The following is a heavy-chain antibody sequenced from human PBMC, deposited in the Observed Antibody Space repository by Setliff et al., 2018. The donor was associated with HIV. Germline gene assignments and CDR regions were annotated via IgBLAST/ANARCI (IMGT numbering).Heavy chain of an antibody. J-gene: IGHJ4*02. Sequence: PGGSLRLSCAASGFTFSSYWMSWVRQAPGKGLEWVANTKQDGSEKRYVDSVKARFTISRDNAKNSLFLQMDSLRAEDTAVYYCARSLHYGDYPYYFDYWGQGTLVTVSS. CDR1: GFTFSSYW. CDR2: TKQDGSEK. D-gene: IGHD4-17*01. V-gene: IGHV3-7*01. CDR3: ARSLHYGDYPYYFDY.